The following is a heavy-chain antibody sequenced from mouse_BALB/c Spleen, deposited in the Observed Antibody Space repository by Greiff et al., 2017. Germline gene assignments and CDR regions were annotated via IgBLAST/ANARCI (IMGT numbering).Heavy chain of an antibody. CDR1: GYTFTSYW. D-gene: IGHD2-4*01. Sequence: QVQLQQSGAELAKPGASVKMSCKASGYTFTSYWMHWVKQRPGQGLEWIGYINPSTGYTEYNQKFKDKATLTADKSSSTAYMQLSSLTSEDSAVYYCARSTMITTVLAYWGQGTLVTVSA. CDR2: INPSTGYT. V-gene: IGHV1-7*01. CDR3: ARSTMITTVLAY. J-gene: IGHJ3*01.